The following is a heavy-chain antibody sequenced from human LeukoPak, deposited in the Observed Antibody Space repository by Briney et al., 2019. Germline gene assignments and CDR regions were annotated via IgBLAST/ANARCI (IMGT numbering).Heavy chain of an antibody. J-gene: IGHJ4*02. CDR2: FSGSGGST. V-gene: IGHV3-23*01. Sequence: GSLRLSCAASGFTFSSYAMSWVRQAPGKGLEWVSGFSGSGGSTYYADSVQGRFTISRDNSKNTLYLQMNSLRAEDTAVYYCAKPRSAESPFDYWGQGTLVTVSS. CDR3: AKPRSAESPFDY. CDR1: GFTFSSYA. D-gene: IGHD3-3*01.